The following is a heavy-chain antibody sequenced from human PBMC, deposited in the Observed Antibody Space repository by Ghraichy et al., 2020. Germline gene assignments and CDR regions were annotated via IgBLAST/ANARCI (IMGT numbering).Heavy chain of an antibody. D-gene: IGHD3-22*01. Sequence: SQTLSLTCAVYGGSFSGYYWSWIRQPPGKGLEWIGEINHSGSTNYNPSLKSRVTISVDTSKNQFSLKLSSVTAADTAVYYCARGDYDSSGYNYYYYYGMDVWGQGTTVTVSS. V-gene: IGHV4-34*01. CDR2: INHSGST. CDR3: ARGDYDSSGYNYYYYYGMDV. CDR1: GGSFSGYY. J-gene: IGHJ6*02.